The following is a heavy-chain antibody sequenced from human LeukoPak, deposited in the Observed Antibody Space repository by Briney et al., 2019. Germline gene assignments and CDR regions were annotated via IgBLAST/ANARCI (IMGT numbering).Heavy chain of an antibody. V-gene: IGHV3-23*01. J-gene: IGHJ4*02. CDR1: GFTLRSYA. CDR2: ISGRGGST. Sequence: GGSLRLSCAASGFTLRSYAMSWVRQAPGKGLEWVSAISGRGGSTYYADSVKRRFTISRDNSKNTVYRQMNSLRAEDTAVYYCAKDREGGYCSGGSCSVDYWGQGNLVTVSS. D-gene: IGHD2-15*01. CDR3: AKDREGGYCSGGSCSVDY.